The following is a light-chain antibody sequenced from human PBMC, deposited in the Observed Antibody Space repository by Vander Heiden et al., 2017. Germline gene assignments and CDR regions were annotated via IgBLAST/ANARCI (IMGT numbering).Light chain of an antibody. Sequence: IQMTQSPSSLSASVCDRVTITCRASQSISSYLNWYQQKPGKAPKLLIYAASSLQSGVPSRFSGSGSGTDFTLTISSLQPEDFATYYCQQSYSTPRTFGQGTKVEIK. V-gene: IGKV1-39*01. CDR2: AAS. CDR1: QSISSY. CDR3: QQSYSTPRT. J-gene: IGKJ1*01.